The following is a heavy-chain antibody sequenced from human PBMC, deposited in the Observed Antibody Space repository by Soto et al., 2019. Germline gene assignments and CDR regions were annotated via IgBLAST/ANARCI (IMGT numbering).Heavy chain of an antibody. CDR2: ISGSGGRS. CDR1: GFTFSNYA. J-gene: IGHJ4*02. D-gene: IGHD3-16*01. Sequence: EVQLLDSGGGLVQPGGSLRLSCAASGFTFSNYAMTWVRQGPGKGREWVSGISGSGGRSYYADSGKGRFTISRDNSKSTLYLQMNSLRAEDTAVYYCAKAYFVWSSEQPYYFDYWGQGTLVTVSS. CDR3: AKAYFVWSSEQPYYFDY. V-gene: IGHV3-23*01.